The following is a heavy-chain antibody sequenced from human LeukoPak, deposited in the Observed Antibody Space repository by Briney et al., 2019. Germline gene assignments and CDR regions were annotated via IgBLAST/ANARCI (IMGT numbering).Heavy chain of an antibody. CDR2: VNPGNGNT. V-gene: IGHV1-3*01. Sequence: GASVKVSCKASGYTFTSYAMHWVRQAPGQRLEWMGWVNPGNGNTKYSQKFQGRVTISRDTSASTACMELSSLRSEDTAVYYCARGTTVMVTYWGQGTLVTVSS. J-gene: IGHJ4*02. D-gene: IGHD5-18*01. CDR1: GYTFTSYA. CDR3: ARGTTVMVTY.